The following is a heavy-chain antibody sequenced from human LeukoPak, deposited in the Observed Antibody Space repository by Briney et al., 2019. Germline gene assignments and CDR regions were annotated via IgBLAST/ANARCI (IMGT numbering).Heavy chain of an antibody. J-gene: IGHJ5*02. Sequence: PGGPLRLSCAASGFTFSSYWMSWVRQAPGKGLEWVANIKQDGSEKYYVDSVKGRFTISRDNAKNSLFLQMNSLRAEDTAVYYCAKDLGPTWFDPWGQGTLVTVYS. CDR2: IKQDGSEK. D-gene: IGHD7-27*01. V-gene: IGHV3-7*03. CDR3: AKDLGPTWFDP. CDR1: GFTFSSYW.